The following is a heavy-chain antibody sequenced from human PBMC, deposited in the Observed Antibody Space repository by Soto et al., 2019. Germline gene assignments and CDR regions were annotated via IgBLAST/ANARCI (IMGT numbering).Heavy chain of an antibody. CDR2: INSDGSST. CDR3: ARGDIVVVPAAIYGMDV. D-gene: IGHD2-2*02. V-gene: IGHV3-74*01. J-gene: IGHJ6*02. CDR1: GFTFSSYW. Sequence: PGGSLRLSCAASGFTFSSYWMHWVRQAPGKGLVWVSRINSDGSSTSYADSVKGRFTISRDNAKNTLYLQMNSLRAEDTAVYYCARGDIVVVPAAIYGMDVWGQGTPVTVSS.